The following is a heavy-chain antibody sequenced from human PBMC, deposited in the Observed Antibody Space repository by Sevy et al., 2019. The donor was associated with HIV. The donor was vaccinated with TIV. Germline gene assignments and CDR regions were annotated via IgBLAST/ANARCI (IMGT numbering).Heavy chain of an antibody. Sequence: GGSLRLSCAASGLTFSSYWMSWVRQAPGKGLEWVAHIKQDGSEKYYVDSVKGRFTISRDNAKNSLYLQMNSLRAEDTAVYYCARGANYDLLTGYYIGEYYFDYWGQGTLVTVSS. V-gene: IGHV3-7*01. CDR2: IKQDGSEK. D-gene: IGHD3-9*01. CDR3: ARGANYDLLTGYYIGEYYFDY. J-gene: IGHJ4*02. CDR1: GLTFSSYW.